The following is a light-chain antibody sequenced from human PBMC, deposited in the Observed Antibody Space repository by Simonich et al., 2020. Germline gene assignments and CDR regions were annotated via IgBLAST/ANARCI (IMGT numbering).Light chain of an antibody. CDR3: CSYAGSSNVV. J-gene: IGLJ2*01. V-gene: IGLV2-23*01. CDR1: SSDVGSYNL. CDR2: EGS. Sequence: QSALTQPVSVSGSPGQSITISCTGTSSDVGSYNLVSWYQQPPGKAPKLLIYEGSKRPSGVSNRFSGSKSGNTASLTISGLQAEDEADYYCCSYAGSSNVVFGGGTKLTVL.